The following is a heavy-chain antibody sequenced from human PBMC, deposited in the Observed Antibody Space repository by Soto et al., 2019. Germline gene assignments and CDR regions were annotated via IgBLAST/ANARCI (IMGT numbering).Heavy chain of an antibody. V-gene: IGHV4-4*02. Sequence: QVQLQESGPGLVKPSGTLSLTCAVSGGSISSSNWWSWVRQPPGKGLEWIGEIYHSGSTNYNPSLKRRVTISVDKSKNQFSLKLSSVTAADTAVYYWARDYAGSRCHFDYWGQGTLVTVSS. CDR2: IYHSGST. CDR1: GGSISSSNW. D-gene: IGHD6-13*01. J-gene: IGHJ4*02. CDR3: ARDYAGSRCHFDY.